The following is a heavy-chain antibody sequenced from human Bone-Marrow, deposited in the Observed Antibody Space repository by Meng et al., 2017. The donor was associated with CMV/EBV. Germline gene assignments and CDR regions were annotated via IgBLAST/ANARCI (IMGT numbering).Heavy chain of an antibody. CDR1: GFTFSSYG. V-gene: IGHV3-30*02. J-gene: IGHJ6*02. CDR3: VKGGSTTSYYYGMDV. Sequence: GESLKISCAASGFTFSSYGMHWVRQAPGKGLEWVAFIRYDGSNKYYADSVKGRFTISRDNSRNTLYLQMNSLRVEDTAVYYCVKGGSTTSYYYGMDVWDQGTSVTVSS. CDR2: IRYDGSNK. D-gene: IGHD2-2*01.